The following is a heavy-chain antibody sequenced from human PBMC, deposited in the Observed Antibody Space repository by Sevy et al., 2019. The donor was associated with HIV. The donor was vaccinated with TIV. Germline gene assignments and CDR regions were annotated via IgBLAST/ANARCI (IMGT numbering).Heavy chain of an antibody. Sequence: GGSLRLSCTGSGFTFGDYAMSWFRQAPGMGLEWVGFIRSKDYGGATEYAACVKGRFTISRDDSKRIADLQMNSLKTEDTAVYYCTRGYYYDSSGYSDYWGQGTLVTVSS. CDR1: GFTFGDYA. J-gene: IGHJ4*02. CDR3: TRGYYYDSSGYSDY. V-gene: IGHV3-49*03. CDR2: IRSKDYGGAT. D-gene: IGHD3-22*01.